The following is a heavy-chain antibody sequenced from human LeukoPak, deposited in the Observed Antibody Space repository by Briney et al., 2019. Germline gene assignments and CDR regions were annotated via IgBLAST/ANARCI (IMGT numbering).Heavy chain of an antibody. CDR2: FDPEDGET. J-gene: IGHJ3*02. Sequence: AAVPVTCQVSRYTLTELSLHWVRQDPANGLEWLGGFDPEDGETNDAQRFQGRVTMTADTSTDTDYMELSSLRSEDTAVYYCATARPTTGTTWRRPDALDIWGQGTMVTVSS. CDR1: RYTLTELS. CDR3: ATARPTTGTTWRRPDALDI. D-gene: IGHD1-1*01. V-gene: IGHV1-24*01.